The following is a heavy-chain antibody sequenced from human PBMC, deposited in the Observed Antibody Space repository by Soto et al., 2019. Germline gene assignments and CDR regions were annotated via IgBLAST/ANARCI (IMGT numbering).Heavy chain of an antibody. J-gene: IGHJ4*02. D-gene: IGHD5-12*01. Sequence: SETLCLTCTVSGGSISNYYWSWIRQTPGKGLEWIGYIYYSGSTNYNPSLKSRVTISVDTSKNQFSLKLSSVTAADTAVYYCARQSKSGYDLSYFDYWGQGTLVTVSS. CDR3: ARQSKSGYDLSYFDY. CDR2: IYYSGST. CDR1: GGSISNYY. V-gene: IGHV4-59*08.